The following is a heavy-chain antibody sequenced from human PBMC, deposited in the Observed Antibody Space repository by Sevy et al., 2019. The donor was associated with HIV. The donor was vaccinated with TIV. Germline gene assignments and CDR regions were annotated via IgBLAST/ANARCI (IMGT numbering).Heavy chain of an antibody. D-gene: IGHD3-10*01. CDR1: GGSFSGYY. V-gene: IGHV4-34*01. J-gene: IGHJ4*02. CDR3: ARGTYYYGSGSYYKSHGPIDY. Sequence: SETLSLTCAVYGGSFSGYYWSWIRQPPGKGLEWIGEINHSGSTNYNPSLKSRVTISVDTSKNQFSLKLSSVTAADTAVYYCARGTYYYGSGSYYKSHGPIDYWGQGTLVTVSS. CDR2: INHSGST.